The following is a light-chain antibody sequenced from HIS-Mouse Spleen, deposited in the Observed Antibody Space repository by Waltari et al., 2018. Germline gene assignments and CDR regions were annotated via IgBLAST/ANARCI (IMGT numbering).Light chain of an antibody. J-gene: IGKJ5*01. CDR3: QQYYSTLIT. V-gene: IGKV4-1*01. CDR2: WAS. CDR1: KRALYTSNIKNH. Sequence: RTQSPDALAVSLGERATINGKERKRALYTSNIKNHLAWYQQKPGQPPKLLIYWASTRESGVSDRFSGSGAGPPFPLTFRSLQAELVAVYYCQQYYSTLITFGQGTRLAIK.